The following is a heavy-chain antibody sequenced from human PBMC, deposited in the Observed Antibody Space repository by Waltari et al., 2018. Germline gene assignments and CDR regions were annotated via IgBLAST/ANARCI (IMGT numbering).Heavy chain of an antibody. CDR3: ARIGHSSRWDY. V-gene: IGHV4-4*07. D-gene: IGHD6-13*01. J-gene: IGHJ4*02. CDR2: ST. Sequence: STNYNPSLKSRVTMSVDTSKNQFSLKLSSVTAADTAVYYCARIGHSSRWDYWGQGTLVTVSS.